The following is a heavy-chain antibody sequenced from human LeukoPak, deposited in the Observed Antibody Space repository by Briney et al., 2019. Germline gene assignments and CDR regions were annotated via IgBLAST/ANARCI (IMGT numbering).Heavy chain of an antibody. Sequence: ASVKVSCKASGYTFTSYGISWVRQAPGQGREWRGWISAYNGNTNYAQKLQGRVTMTTATSTSTAYMELRSLRSDDTAVYYCADVLGYCSGGSCYRWFDPWGQGTLVTVSS. V-gene: IGHV1-18*01. D-gene: IGHD2-15*01. CDR1: GYTFTSYG. J-gene: IGHJ5*02. CDR2: ISAYNGNT. CDR3: ADVLGYCSGGSCYRWFDP.